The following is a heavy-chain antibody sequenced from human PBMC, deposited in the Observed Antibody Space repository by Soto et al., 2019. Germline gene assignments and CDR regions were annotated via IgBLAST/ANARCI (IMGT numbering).Heavy chain of an antibody. CDR1: GNTFTSYW. CDR2: IYPGDSDT. Sequence: GESLKISCKGPGNTFTSYWIGWVRRMPGKGLEWMGIIYPGDSDTRYSPSFQGQVTISADKSISTAYLQWSSLKASDTAMYYCARESSGYYELDYWGQGTLVTVSS. V-gene: IGHV5-51*01. D-gene: IGHD3-22*01. J-gene: IGHJ4*02. CDR3: ARESSGYYELDY.